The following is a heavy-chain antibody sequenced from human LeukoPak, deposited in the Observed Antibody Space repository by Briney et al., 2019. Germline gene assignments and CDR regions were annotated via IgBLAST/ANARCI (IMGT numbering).Heavy chain of an antibody. V-gene: IGHV3-53*01. CDR2: IYSGGST. CDR3: AREGRTRAMDV. D-gene: IGHD1-14*01. Sequence: GGSLRLSCAASGFTVSSNYMSWVRQAPGKGLEWVSVIYSGGSTYYADSVKGRFTISRDNSKNTLYLQMNSLGAEDTAVYYCAREGRTRAMDVWGKGTTVTVSS. CDR1: GFTVSSNY. J-gene: IGHJ6*03.